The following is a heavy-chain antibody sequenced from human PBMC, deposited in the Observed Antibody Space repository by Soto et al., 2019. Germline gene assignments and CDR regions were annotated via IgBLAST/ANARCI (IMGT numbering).Heavy chain of an antibody. V-gene: IGHV4-59*01. Sequence: SETLSLTCTVSGVSISSSYWSWIRQSPGTGLEWIGYIYYTGTTNYNPSLKRRVTISLDTAKNQFSLNVNSLTTADTAVYFCARGGNRYSNTASGVGGFDFWGQGTLVTVS. CDR2: IYYTGTT. J-gene: IGHJ4*02. CDR3: ARGGNRYSNTASGVGGFDF. D-gene: IGHD5-12*01. CDR1: GVSISSSY.